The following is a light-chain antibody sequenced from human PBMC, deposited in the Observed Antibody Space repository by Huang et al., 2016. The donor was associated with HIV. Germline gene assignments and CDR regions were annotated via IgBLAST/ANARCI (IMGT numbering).Light chain of an antibody. CDR2: GSS. J-gene: IGKJ4*01. V-gene: IGKV3-15*01. CDR3: HQYNNWLLS. Sequence: IVMTQSPATLSLSPGQRVTLSCRANRSVSTNLPWYQQRHGQAPRLLIYGSSTRAPGIPARFSGSGSGTDFSLTISSLQSEDFALYYCHQYNNWLLSFGGGTRV. CDR1: RSVSTN.